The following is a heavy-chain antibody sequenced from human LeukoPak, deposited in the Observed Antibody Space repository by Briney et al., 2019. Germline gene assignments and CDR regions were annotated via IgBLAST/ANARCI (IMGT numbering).Heavy chain of an antibody. D-gene: IGHD1-1*01. V-gene: IGHV3-7*04. CDR3: ARGDDFSGDH. Sequence: GGSLRLSCATSGFTFSNFWMSWVRQAPGRGLEWVANIHPEGNEKYHVEAVKGRFTISRDNTRDLLFLQMNGLRVEDTAVYYCARGDDFSGDHWGQGTLVTVSS. CDR1: GFTFSNFW. CDR2: IHPEGNEK. J-gene: IGHJ4*02.